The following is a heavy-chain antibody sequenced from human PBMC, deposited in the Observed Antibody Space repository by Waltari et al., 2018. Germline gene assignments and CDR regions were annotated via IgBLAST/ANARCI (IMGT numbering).Heavy chain of an antibody. J-gene: IGHJ3*02. CDR1: GGPFPTYG. CDR2: IILVLGEA. Sequence: QVLLAQSGAEVKKAGSSVKVSCKASGGPFPTYGVSWVRQAPGQGLEWMGKIILVLGEADYAQKFKGRLTITADKSTSTAYMELTSLRSDDTAVYYCAAHDSFDIWGQGTKVTVSS. CDR3: AAHDSFDI. V-gene: IGHV1-69*04.